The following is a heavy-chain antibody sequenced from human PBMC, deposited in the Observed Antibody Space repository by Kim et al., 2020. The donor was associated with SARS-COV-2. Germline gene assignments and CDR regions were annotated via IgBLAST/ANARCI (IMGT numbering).Heavy chain of an antibody. CDR2: VYYSGST. Sequence: SETLSLTCTVSGGSFTNFYWSWIRQPPGKGLEWIAYVYYSGSTSYNPSLSSRVSKSLDTSKSQFSLTLSSATAADTAVYYCVRQGGGGRFDPWGKGTLVTVSS. V-gene: IGHV4-59*08. CDR3: VRQGGGGRFDP. J-gene: IGHJ5*02. CDR1: GGSFTNFY. D-gene: IGHD3-16*01.